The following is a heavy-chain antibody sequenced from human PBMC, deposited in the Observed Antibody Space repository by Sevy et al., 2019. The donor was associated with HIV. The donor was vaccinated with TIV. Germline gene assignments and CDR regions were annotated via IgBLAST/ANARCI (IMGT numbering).Heavy chain of an antibody. CDR2: ISRGSTYT. CDR3: SRDRRNYAGQYFDY. V-gene: IGHV3-11*06. D-gene: IGHD1-7*01. CDR1: GFTFSDYY. J-gene: IGHJ4*02. Sequence: GGSLRLSCAVSGFTFSDYYVSWIRQTPGKGLEWVSEISRGSTYTKYADSVKGRFTISRDNAKNSLYLQMNSLRVEDTAVYYCSRDRRNYAGQYFDYWGQGTLVTVSS.